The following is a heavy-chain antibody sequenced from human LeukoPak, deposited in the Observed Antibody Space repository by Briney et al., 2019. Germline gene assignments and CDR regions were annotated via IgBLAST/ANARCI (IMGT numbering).Heavy chain of an antibody. CDR2: ISGSGGST. J-gene: IGHJ5*02. CDR3: ASGRRDYYDSSGYYWA. V-gene: IGHV3-23*01. CDR1: GFTFSSYG. D-gene: IGHD3-22*01. Sequence: GGSLRLSCAASGFTFSSYGMSWVRQAPGKGLEWVSAISGSGGSTYYADSVKGRFTISRDNSKNTLYLQMNSLRAEDTAVYYCASGRRDYYDSSGYYWAWGQGTLVTVSS.